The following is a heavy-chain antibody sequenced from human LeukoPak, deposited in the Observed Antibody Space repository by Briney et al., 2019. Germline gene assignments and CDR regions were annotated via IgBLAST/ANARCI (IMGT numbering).Heavy chain of an antibody. CDR3: AKRVSYSSSSVYFDY. D-gene: IGHD6-6*01. J-gene: IGHJ4*02. CDR2: IGDSGIDT. Sequence: GGSPRLSCAASGFTFSNYAMSWVRQAPGKGLEWVSGIGDSGIDTYYADSVKGRFTISKDNSRNTLYLQMNSLRAEDTAVYYCAKRVSYSSSSVYFDYWGQGTLVTVSS. V-gene: IGHV3-23*01. CDR1: GFTFSNYA.